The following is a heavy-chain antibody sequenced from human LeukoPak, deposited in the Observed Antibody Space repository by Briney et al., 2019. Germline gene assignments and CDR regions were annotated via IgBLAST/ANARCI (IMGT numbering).Heavy chain of an antibody. CDR2: IWYDGSNK. J-gene: IGHJ4*02. CDR3: ARDPTYCTNGVCYLFDY. D-gene: IGHD2-8*01. V-gene: IGHV3-33*01. Sequence: PGGSLRLSCAASGFTFSSYGMHWVRQAPGKGLEWVAVIWYDGSNKYYEDSVKGRFTISRDNSKNTLYLQMNSLRAEDTAVYYCARDPTYCTNGVCYLFDYWGQGTLVTVSS. CDR1: GFTFSSYG.